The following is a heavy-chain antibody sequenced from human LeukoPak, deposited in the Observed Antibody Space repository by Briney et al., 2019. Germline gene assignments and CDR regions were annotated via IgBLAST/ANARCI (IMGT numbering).Heavy chain of an antibody. J-gene: IGHJ4*02. Sequence: RPGGSLRLSCVASGFTFDDYGMSWVRQAPGKGLEWVSGINWNGGSTGYADSVKGRFTISRDNAKNSLYLQMNSLRAEDTALYYCARDSDYCGGDCSIFDYWGQGTLVTVSS. CDR2: INWNGGST. CDR3: ARDSDYCGGDCSIFDY. CDR1: GFTFDDYG. V-gene: IGHV3-20*04. D-gene: IGHD2-21*02.